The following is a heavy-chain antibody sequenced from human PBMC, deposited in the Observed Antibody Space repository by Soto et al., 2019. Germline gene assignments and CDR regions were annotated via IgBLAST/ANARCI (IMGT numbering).Heavy chain of an antibody. CDR3: ARTSTRGYSGYDLDH. J-gene: IGHJ4*02. D-gene: IGHD5-12*01. CDR2: INPNTGGT. CDR1: GYTFTAYW. V-gene: IGHV1-2*02. Sequence: ASVKVSCKASGYTFTAYWIHWVRQAPGQGLEWMGYINPNTGGTNYPQKFQGRVTMTRDTSITTAHMELSRLRSDDTAVYYCARTSTRGYSGYDLDHRGQGALVTVSS.